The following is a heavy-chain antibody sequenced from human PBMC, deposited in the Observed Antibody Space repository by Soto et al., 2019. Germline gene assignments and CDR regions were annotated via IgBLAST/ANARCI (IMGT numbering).Heavy chain of an antibody. V-gene: IGHV4-31*03. J-gene: IGHJ4*01. Sequence: QVQLQESGPGLVQPSQTLSLTCTVSGGSISSGGYYWSWIRQHPGPGQEWIGHISYSGSTYYNTSLTIRGTISVDTSTNQFSLIVNSVTAADTAVYSCARWVLHSGPGTLVTISS. CDR2: ISYSGST. CDR3: ARWVLH. CDR1: GGSISSGGYY.